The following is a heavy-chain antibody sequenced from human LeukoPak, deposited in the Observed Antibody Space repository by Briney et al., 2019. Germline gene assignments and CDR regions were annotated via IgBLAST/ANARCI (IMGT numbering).Heavy chain of an antibody. CDR2: INTNTGNP. CDR3: ARDQVGVMGATMASVY. J-gene: IGHJ4*02. V-gene: IGHV7-4-1*02. Sequence: ASVKVSCKASGYTFTTHAMNWVRQAPGQGLEWMGWINTNTGNPTYAQGFTGRFVFPLDTSVSTAYLQISSLKAEDTAVYYCARDQVGVMGATMASVYWGQGTLVTVSS. CDR1: GYTFTTHA. D-gene: IGHD1-26*01.